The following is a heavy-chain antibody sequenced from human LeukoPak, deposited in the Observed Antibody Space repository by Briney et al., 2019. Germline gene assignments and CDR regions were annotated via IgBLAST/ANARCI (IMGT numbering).Heavy chain of an antibody. V-gene: IGHV3-21*01. Sequence: GGSLRLSCAASGFTFSSYTMNWVRQAPGKGLEWVSSISSDSNYIYYADSVKGRFTISRDNAWNSLYLQMNSLRAEDTAVYYCARETWIQLWESPFFDYWGQGTLVTVSS. J-gene: IGHJ4*02. CDR2: ISSDSNYI. CDR3: ARETWIQLWESPFFDY. D-gene: IGHD5-18*01. CDR1: GFTFSSYT.